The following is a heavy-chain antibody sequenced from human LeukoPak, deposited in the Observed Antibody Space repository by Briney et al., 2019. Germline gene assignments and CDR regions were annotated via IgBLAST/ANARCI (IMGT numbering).Heavy chain of an antibody. V-gene: IGHV4-59*08. CDR1: RGSLSTYY. D-gene: IGHD4-23*01. J-gene: IGHJ4*02. CDR3: ASFYGGNSAFEF. Sequence: SETLSLICTVSRGSLSTYYWSWIRQPPGKGLEWIGYIYYSGSTNYNPSLKSRVSISVDTSKNQFSLKLNSVTAADTAVYYCASFYGGNSAFEFWGQGSLVTVSS. CDR2: IYYSGST.